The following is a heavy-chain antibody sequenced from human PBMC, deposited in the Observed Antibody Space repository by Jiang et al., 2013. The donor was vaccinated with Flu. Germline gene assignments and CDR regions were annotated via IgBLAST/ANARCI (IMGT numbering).Heavy chain of an antibody. CDR1: GFTFDDYA. V-gene: IGHV3-9*01. J-gene: IGHJ6*02. CDR3: AKLSRWLGGYMDV. D-gene: IGHD3-22*01. Sequence: VQLVESGGGLVQPGRSLRLSCAASGFTFDDYAMHWVRQAPGKGLEWVSGISWNSGSIGYADSVKGRFTISRDNAKNSLYLQMNSLRAEDTALYYCAKLSRWLGGYMDVWGQGTTVTVSS. CDR2: ISWNSGSI.